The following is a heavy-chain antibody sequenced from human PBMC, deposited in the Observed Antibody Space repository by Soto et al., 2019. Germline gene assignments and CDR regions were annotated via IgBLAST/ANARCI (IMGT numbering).Heavy chain of an antibody. V-gene: IGHV3-53*01. D-gene: IGHD2-8*01. J-gene: IGHJ4*02. Sequence: EVQLVESGGQLMQRGGSLTLSCAASGFTGRTSAMSQGLQVPGKGLEWGAGGHSASNTYYADSVKGRFTISRDTSQNTLYLRLTSLRVDDTAVYYCVRENGNSNAYYFDSWGQGTLVTVSS. CDR3: VRENGNSNAYYFDS. CDR1: GFTGRTSA. CDR2: GHSASNT.